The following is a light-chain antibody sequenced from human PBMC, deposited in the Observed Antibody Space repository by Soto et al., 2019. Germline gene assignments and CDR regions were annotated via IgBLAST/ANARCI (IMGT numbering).Light chain of an antibody. V-gene: IGKV3-15*01. CDR1: QSVFSS. CDR2: GAA. CDR3: QQYHNWPA. Sequence: DIVMTQSPDTLSVSPGERATLSCRASQSVFSSLAWYQQKPGQAPRLLIYGAATRATGIPARFSGSGSGTEFTLTISSLQSEDFAVYYCQQYHNWPAFGQGTKVDI. J-gene: IGKJ1*01.